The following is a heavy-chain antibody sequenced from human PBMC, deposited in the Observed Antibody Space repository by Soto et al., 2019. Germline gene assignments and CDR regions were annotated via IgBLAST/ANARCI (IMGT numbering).Heavy chain of an antibody. D-gene: IGHD2-2*01. Sequence: GSLRLSCAASGFTFSDYYMSWIRQAPGKGLEWVSYISSSGSTIYYADSVKGRFTISRDNAKNSLYLQMNSLRAEDTAVYYCASGAYCSSTSCQGSPDDYYYYYMDVWGKGTTVTVSS. CDR1: GFTFSDYY. CDR2: ISSSGSTI. CDR3: ASGAYCSSTSCQGSPDDYYYYYMDV. V-gene: IGHV3-11*01. J-gene: IGHJ6*03.